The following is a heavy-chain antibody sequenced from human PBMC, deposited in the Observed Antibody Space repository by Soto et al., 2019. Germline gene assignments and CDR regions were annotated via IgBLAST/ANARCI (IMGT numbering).Heavy chain of an antibody. CDR1: GFTFSNYA. V-gene: IGHV3-23*01. Sequence: LRLSCAASGFTFSNYAMSWVRQAPGKGLEWVSGIGGRGTSSYYADSVKGRFAISRDNSYNTLFLQLHSLRAEDTAVYYCAKSRYADSSGDYYDFWGQGTRVTVSS. CDR2: IGGRGTSS. J-gene: IGHJ4*02. D-gene: IGHD3-22*01. CDR3: AKSRYADSSGDYYDF.